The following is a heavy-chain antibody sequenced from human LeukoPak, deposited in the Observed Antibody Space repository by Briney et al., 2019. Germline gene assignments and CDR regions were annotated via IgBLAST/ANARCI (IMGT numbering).Heavy chain of an antibody. V-gene: IGHV3-23*01. Sequence: PGGSLRLSCAASGFTFSSYAMSWVRQAPGKGLEWVSAISGSGGSTYYADSVKGRLTISRDNSKNTLYLQMNSLRAEDTAVYYCAKDGYCSSTSCSPGFDYWGQGTLVTVSS. J-gene: IGHJ4*02. D-gene: IGHD2-2*03. CDR2: ISGSGGST. CDR1: GFTFSSYA. CDR3: AKDGYCSSTSCSPGFDY.